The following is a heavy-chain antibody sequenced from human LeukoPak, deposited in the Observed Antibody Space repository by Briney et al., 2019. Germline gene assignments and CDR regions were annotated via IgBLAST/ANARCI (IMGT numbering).Heavy chain of an antibody. J-gene: IGHJ4*02. V-gene: IGHV3-53*01. CDR1: GFTVSNNY. CDR2: IHSGDST. D-gene: IGHD1-26*01. CDR3: AKYSGSYYYPPNWDS. Sequence: GGSLRLSCAASGFTVSNNYMTWVRQAPGKGLEWVSVIHSGDSTYYADSVKGRFTLSRDYPKNTLYLQMNSLRAEDTAVYFCAKYSGSYYYPPNWDSWGQGTLVTVSS.